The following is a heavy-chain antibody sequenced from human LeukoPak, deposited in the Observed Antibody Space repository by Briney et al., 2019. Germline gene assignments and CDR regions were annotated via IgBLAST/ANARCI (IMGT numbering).Heavy chain of an antibody. CDR2: IMQDGSEK. J-gene: IGHJ4*02. Sequence: GGSVRLSCAASGFTFSSYWMSWVRQAPGKGLEWVANIMQDGSEKYYVDSVKGRFTISRDNAKNSLYLQMNSLRAEDTAVYYCARGVYYDILTGYYNRGYFDYWGQGTLVTVSS. V-gene: IGHV3-7*01. D-gene: IGHD3-9*01. CDR1: GFTFSSYW. CDR3: ARGVYYDILTGYYNRGYFDY.